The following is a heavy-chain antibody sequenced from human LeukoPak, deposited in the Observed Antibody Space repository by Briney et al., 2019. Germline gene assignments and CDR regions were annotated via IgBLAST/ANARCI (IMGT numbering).Heavy chain of an antibody. CDR3: AKEYYYDSKRDAFDI. CDR2: ISTSSTTV. J-gene: IGHJ3*02. CDR1: GFTFSSYS. Sequence: GGSLRLSCTASGFTFSSYSMNWVRQAPGEGLEWVSFISTSSTTVYYADSVKGRFTISRDNSKNTLYLQMNSLRAEDTAVYYCAKEYYYDSKRDAFDIWGQGTMVTVSS. D-gene: IGHD3-22*01. V-gene: IGHV3-48*01.